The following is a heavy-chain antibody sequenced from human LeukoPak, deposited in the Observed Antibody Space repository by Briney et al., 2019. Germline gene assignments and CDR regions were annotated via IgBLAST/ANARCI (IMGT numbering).Heavy chain of an antibody. CDR1: RFTFSNFA. V-gene: IGHV3-30-3*01. Sequence: GGSLRLSCAASRFTFSNFAMHWVRQAPGKGLEWVAVISYDGTNKYYADSVEGRFTVSRDNYKDTLYLQMASLRADDTALYYCARERYYDILTGYYGMDVWGQGTTVTVSS. D-gene: IGHD3-9*01. CDR2: ISYDGTNK. CDR3: ARERYYDILTGYYGMDV. J-gene: IGHJ6*02.